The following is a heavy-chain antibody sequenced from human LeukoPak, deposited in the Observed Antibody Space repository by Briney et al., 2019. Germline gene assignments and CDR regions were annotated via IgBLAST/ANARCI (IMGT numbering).Heavy chain of an antibody. D-gene: IGHD3-3*01. Sequence: ASVKVSCKASRYTFTGYYMHWVRQAPGQGLEWMGWINPNSGGTNYAQKFQGRVTMTRDTSISTAYMELSRLRSDDTAVYYWARESDYDFWSGYIWFDPWGQGTPVTVSS. CDR3: ARESDYDFWSGYIWFDP. J-gene: IGHJ5*02. V-gene: IGHV1-2*02. CDR2: INPNSGGT. CDR1: RYTFTGYY.